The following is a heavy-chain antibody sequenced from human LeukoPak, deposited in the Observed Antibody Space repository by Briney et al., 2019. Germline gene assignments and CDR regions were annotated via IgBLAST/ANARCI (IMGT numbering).Heavy chain of an antibody. Sequence: ASVKVSCKASGGTFSSYAISWVRQAPGQGLEWMGGIIPIFGTANYAQKFQGRVTITTDESTSTAYMELSSLRSEDTAVYYCARVQYSSFSFDYWGQGTLVTVSS. V-gene: IGHV1-69*05. J-gene: IGHJ4*02. CDR2: IIPIFGTA. CDR3: ARVQYSSFSFDY. D-gene: IGHD6-6*01. CDR1: GGTFSSYA.